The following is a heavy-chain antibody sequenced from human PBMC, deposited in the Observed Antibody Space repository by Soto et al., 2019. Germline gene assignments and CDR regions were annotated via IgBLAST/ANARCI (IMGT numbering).Heavy chain of an antibody. CDR3: ANDSSGWSDY. CDR1: GFTFSSYG. Sequence: QVQLVESGGGVVQPGRSLRLSCAASGFTFSSYGMHWVRQAPGKGLEWVAVISYDGSNKYYADSVKGRFTISRDNSKNTLYLQMNSLRAEDTAVYYCANDSSGWSDYWGQGTLVTVSS. J-gene: IGHJ4*02. V-gene: IGHV3-30*18. CDR2: ISYDGSNK. D-gene: IGHD6-19*01.